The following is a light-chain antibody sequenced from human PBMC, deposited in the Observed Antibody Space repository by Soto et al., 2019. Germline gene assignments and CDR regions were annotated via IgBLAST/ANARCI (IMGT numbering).Light chain of an antibody. J-gene: IGLJ2*01. V-gene: IGLV2-14*01. Sequence: QSALTQPASVSGSPGQTITISCTGTSSDVGGYAYVSWYQQYPGKVPKLVISEVSNRPSGVSHRFSGSRSGNTASLTISGLQAEDEADYHCSSYTSSTPPVFGGGTKVTVL. CDR1: SSDVGGYAY. CDR3: SSYTSSTPPV. CDR2: EVS.